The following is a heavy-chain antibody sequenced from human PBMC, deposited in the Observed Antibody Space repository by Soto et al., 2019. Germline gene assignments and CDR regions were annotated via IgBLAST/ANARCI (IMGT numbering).Heavy chain of an antibody. D-gene: IGHD3-10*01. J-gene: IGHJ6*02. Sequence: QVQLVQSGAEVKKPGASVRVSCKASGYTFSSYDISWVRQAPGQGLEWMGWMIPNSGKAGYAQKFLGRLTMTRDSSIRTAYMELSNLGSEDTAVYYCARVNYYGSGSFQDFHYHYAMDVWGQGTTVTVSS. V-gene: IGHV1-8*01. CDR1: GYTFSSYD. CDR2: MIPNSGKA. CDR3: ARVNYYGSGSFQDFHYHYAMDV.